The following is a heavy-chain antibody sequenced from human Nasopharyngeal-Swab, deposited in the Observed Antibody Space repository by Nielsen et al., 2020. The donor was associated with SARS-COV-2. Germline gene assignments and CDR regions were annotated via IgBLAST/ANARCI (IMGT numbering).Heavy chain of an antibody. CDR3: AKSKGMADAFDI. CDR1: GFTINSFA. D-gene: IGHD5-24*01. V-gene: IGHV3-30-3*02. J-gene: IGHJ3*02. CDR2: ISYDGNNK. Sequence: GESLKISCAASGFTINSFAMHWVRQAPGKGLEWVAVISYDGNNKYYADSVKGRFTISRDNSKNTLYLQMNSLRAEDTAVYYCAKSKGMADAFDIWGQGTMVTVSS.